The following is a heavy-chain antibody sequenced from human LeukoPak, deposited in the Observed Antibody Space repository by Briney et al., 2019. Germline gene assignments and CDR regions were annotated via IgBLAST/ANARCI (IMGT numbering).Heavy chain of an antibody. CDR2: ISYDGSNK. D-gene: IGHD6-6*01. Sequence: GGSLRLSCAASGFTFSSYGMHWVRQAPGKGLEWVAVISYDGSNKYYADSVKGRFTISRDNSKNTLYLQMNSLRAEDTAVYYCAKDGSYSSSMDYWGHGTLVTVSS. CDR3: AKDGSYSSSMDY. J-gene: IGHJ4*01. CDR1: GFTFSSYG. V-gene: IGHV3-30*18.